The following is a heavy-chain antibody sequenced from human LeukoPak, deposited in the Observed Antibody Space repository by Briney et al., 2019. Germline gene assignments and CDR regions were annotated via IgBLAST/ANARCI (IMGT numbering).Heavy chain of an antibody. V-gene: IGHV3-48*04. CDR1: GFTFSSYS. J-gene: IGHJ6*03. CDR2: ITSSGSII. CDR3: ARGGSKGPYHYYYMDV. D-gene: IGHD1-26*01. Sequence: PGGSLRLSCAASGFTFSSYSMNWVRQAPGKGLEWVSYITSSGSIIYYADSVKGRFTIARDNAKNSLYLQMNSLRAEDTAVYYCARGGSKGPYHYYYMDVWGKGTTVTISS.